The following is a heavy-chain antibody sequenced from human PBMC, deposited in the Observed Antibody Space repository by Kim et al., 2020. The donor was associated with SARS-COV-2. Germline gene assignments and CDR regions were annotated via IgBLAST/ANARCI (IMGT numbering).Heavy chain of an antibody. V-gene: IGHV1-46*01. CDR2: INPSGAFT. CDR3: AREAALIAAPQKNFDY. CDR1: GFTFTPFF. D-gene: IGHD6-25*01. Sequence: ASVKVSCKASGFTFTPFFMPWVRQAPGQGLEWMGTINPSGAFTLFTQKYQGRVIITKDTSTSTVYMEVSSLRSEDTAVYFCAREAALIAAPQKNFDYWGQGTLVTVSS. J-gene: IGHJ4*02.